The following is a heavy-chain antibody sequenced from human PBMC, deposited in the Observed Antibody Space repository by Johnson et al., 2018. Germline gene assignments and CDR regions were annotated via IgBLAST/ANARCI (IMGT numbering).Heavy chain of an antibody. CDR3: ARLSQQWTLDFSLDMDV. CDR2: VSWNGSRT. Sequence: VQLVESGGGVVQPGRSXRLSCAASGFTFSNSDMNWVHQAPGKGLEWVSGVSWNGSRTHYADSVKGQFIISRDNSKSTLYLQMSSLRAEDTAMFYCARLSQQWTLDFSLDMDVWGKGTTVIVS. CDR1: GFTFSNSD. D-gene: IGHD6-19*01. V-gene: IGHV3-35*02. J-gene: IGHJ6*03.